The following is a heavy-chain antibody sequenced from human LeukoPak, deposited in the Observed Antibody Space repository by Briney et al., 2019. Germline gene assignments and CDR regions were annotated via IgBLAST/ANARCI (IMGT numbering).Heavy chain of an antibody. Sequence: GGSLRLSCAASGFTFDDYAMHWVRHVPGKGLEWVCLISWDGGSSLCADSVKGRFRISRDNRKDSLYLQMNSLTPEDTAFYYCAKDRGASGRQDYFDYWGQGTLITVSS. CDR1: GFTFDDYA. CDR2: ISWDGGSS. D-gene: IGHD3-10*01. V-gene: IGHV3-43D*03. J-gene: IGHJ4*02. CDR3: AKDRGASGRQDYFDY.